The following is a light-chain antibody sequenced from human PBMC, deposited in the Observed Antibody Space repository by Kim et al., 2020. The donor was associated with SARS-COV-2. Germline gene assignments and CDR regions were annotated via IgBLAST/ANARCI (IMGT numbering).Light chain of an antibody. CDR3: QQYGSPLT. J-gene: IGKJ4*01. CDR1: QRINTSY. Sequence: WSPGERATLSCRASQRINTSYLAWYQQRHGQPPRLLMYGASSRATGIPDRFSGSGSGTDFTLTISRLDPEDFAVYFCQQYGSPLTFGGGTKVDIK. V-gene: IGKV3-20*01. CDR2: GAS.